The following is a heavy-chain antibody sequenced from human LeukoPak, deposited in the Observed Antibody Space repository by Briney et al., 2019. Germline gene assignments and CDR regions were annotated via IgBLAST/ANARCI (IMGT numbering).Heavy chain of an antibody. J-gene: IGHJ4*02. Sequence: ASVKVSCKASGYTFTSYGISWVRQAPGQGLEWTGWISAYNGNTNYAQKLQGRVTMTTDTSTSTAYMELRSLRSDDTAVYYCARDHWGTTGTTVDYWGQGTLVTVSS. CDR3: ARDHWGTTGTTVDY. CDR2: ISAYNGNT. V-gene: IGHV1-18*01. CDR1: GYTFTSYG. D-gene: IGHD1-1*01.